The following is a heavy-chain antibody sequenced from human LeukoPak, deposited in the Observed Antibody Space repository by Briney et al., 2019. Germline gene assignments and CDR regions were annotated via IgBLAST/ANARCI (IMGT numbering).Heavy chain of an antibody. V-gene: IGHV1-69*06. D-gene: IGHD5-24*01. CDR3: ARSRGAFEI. Sequence: ASVKVSCKAFGGMFSSYVITWVRQAPGQGLEWMGGILPIIGATDYAQKFQGRVTITADNSTTTAYMELSSLRSDDTAVYFCARSRGAFEIWGQGTVVTVSS. CDR1: GGMFSSYV. CDR2: ILPIIGAT. J-gene: IGHJ3*02.